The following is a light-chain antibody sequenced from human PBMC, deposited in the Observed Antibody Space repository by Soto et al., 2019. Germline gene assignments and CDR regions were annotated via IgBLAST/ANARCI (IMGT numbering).Light chain of an antibody. V-gene: IGKV3-15*01. CDR3: QQNNNWPPWT. CDR2: GAS. CDR1: QSVSSN. J-gene: IGKJ1*01. Sequence: EIVMTQSPATLSVSPGERATLSCRASQSVSSNFAGYQQKPGQAPRLLIYGASTRATGIPARFSGSGSGTEFTLTISSLQSEDFAVYYYQQNNNWPPWTFGQGTKVEIK.